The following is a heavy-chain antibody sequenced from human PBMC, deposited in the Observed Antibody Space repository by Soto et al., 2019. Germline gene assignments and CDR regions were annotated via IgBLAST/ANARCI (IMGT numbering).Heavy chain of an antibody. D-gene: IGHD2-8*01. CDR1: GFTFSSYA. J-gene: IGHJ6*02. CDR2: ISGSGGST. Sequence: GSLRLSCAASGFTFSSYAMSWVRQAPGKGLEWVSAISGSGGSTYYADSVKGRFTISRDNSKNTLYLQMNSLRAEDTAVYYCATGGIVLMVYAIGYYGMDVWGQGTTVTVSS. CDR3: ATGGIVLMVYAIGYYGMDV. V-gene: IGHV3-23*01.